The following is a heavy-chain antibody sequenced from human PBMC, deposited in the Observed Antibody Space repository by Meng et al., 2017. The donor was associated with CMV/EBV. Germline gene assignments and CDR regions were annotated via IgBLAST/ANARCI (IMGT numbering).Heavy chain of an antibody. CDR3: ARGGGYCSSTSCYQRRYWYFDL. D-gene: IGHD2-2*01. CDR1: GYS. J-gene: IGHJ2*01. CDR2: INHSGST. Sequence: GYSWSWFRQPPGKGLEWIGEINHSGSTNYNPSLKSRVTISVDTSKNQFSLKLSSVTAADTAVYYCARGGGYCSSTSCYQRRYWYFDLWGRGTLVTVSS. V-gene: IGHV4-34*01.